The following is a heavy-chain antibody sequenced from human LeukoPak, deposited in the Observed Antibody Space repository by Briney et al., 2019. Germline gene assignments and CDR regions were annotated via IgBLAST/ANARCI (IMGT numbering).Heavy chain of an antibody. CDR1: GFTFSSNA. D-gene: IGHD6-19*01. V-gene: IGHV3-23*01. CDR3: AKVHGSGWVFDY. CDR2: IVGGAETT. J-gene: IGHJ4*02. Sequence: GGSLRLSCAASGFTFSSNAMSWVRQAPGKGLEWVSGIVGGAETTYSADSVKGRFSVYRDNSENTLYLQMSSLRVEDTAIYYCAKVHGSGWVFDYWGQGTLVTVSS.